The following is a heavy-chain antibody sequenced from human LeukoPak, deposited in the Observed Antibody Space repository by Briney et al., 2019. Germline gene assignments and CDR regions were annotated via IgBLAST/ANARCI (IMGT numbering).Heavy chain of an antibody. V-gene: IGHV4-59*12. Sequence: PSETLSLTCTVSGGSISSYYWSWVRRPPGKGLEWIGSIYYSGSTNYNPSLKSRVTISVDTSKNQFSLKLSSVTAADAAGYFLARVVEGDCTWRGVCGAFHIGGQGTMVTVSS. J-gene: IGHJ3*02. CDR1: GGSISSYY. D-gene: IGHD2-8*01. CDR2: IYYSGST. CDR3: ARVVEGDCTWRGVCGAFHI.